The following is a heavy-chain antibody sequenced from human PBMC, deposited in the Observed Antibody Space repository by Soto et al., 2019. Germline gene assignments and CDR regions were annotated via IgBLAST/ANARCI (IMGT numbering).Heavy chain of an antibody. CDR2: ISGSGGST. CDR3: AKDLGDFWSGYSERYNWFDP. Sequence: EVQLLESGGGLVQPGGSLRLSCAASGFTFSSYAMSWVRQAPGKGLEWVSAISGSGGSTYYADSVKGRFTISRDNSKNTLYLQMNSLRAEYTAVYYCAKDLGDFWSGYSERYNWFDPWGQGTLVTVSS. D-gene: IGHD3-3*01. J-gene: IGHJ5*02. V-gene: IGHV3-23*01. CDR1: GFTFSSYA.